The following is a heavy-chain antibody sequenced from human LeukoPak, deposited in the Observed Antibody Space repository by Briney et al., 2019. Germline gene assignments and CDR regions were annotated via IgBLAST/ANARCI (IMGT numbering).Heavy chain of an antibody. J-gene: IGHJ4*02. CDR3: ARHVNWDDYGDY. V-gene: IGHV4-39*01. Sequence: PGGSLRLSCAGSGFTFSSYWMSRIRQPPGKGLEWIGSIYYSGSTYYNPSLKSRVTISVDTSKNQFSLKLSSVTAADTAVYYCARHVNWDDYGDYWGQGTLVTVSS. CDR1: GFTFSSYW. CDR2: IYYSGST. D-gene: IGHD1-26*01.